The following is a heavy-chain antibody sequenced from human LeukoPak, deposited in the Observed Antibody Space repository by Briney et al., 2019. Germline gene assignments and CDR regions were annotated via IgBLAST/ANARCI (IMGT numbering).Heavy chain of an antibody. V-gene: IGHV1-18*01. J-gene: IGHJ4*02. CDR2: ISAYNGNT. CDR1: GYTFTSYG. CDR3: ARDKWLRLSGDY. D-gene: IGHD5-12*01. Sequence: ASVKVSCKASGYTFTSYGISWVRQAPGQGLEWMGWISAYNGNTNYAQKLQGRVTMTTDTSTGTAYMELRSLRSDDTAVYYCARDKWLRLSGDYWGQGTLVTVSS.